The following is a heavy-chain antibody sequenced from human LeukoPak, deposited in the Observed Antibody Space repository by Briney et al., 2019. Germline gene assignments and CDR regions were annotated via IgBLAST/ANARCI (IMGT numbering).Heavy chain of an antibody. J-gene: IGHJ5*02. D-gene: IGHD5-12*01. Sequence: ASVKVSCKASGYTFSDYYMHWVRQATGRGLEWMGWMNPNSGNTGYAQKFQGRVTMTRNTSISTAYMELSSLRSEDTAVYYCARGLVDIVATITDPNWFDPWGQGTLVTVSS. CDR1: GYTFSDYY. CDR2: MNPNSGNT. CDR3: ARGLVDIVATITDPNWFDP. V-gene: IGHV1-8*02.